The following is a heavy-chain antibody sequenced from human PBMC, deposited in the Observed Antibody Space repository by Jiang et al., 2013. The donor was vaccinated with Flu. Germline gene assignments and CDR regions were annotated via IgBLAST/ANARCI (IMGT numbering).Heavy chain of an antibody. CDR2: IYYSGST. V-gene: IGHV4-61*01. CDR1: GGSVSSGSYY. Sequence: SGGSVSSGSYYWSWIRQPPGKGLEWIGYIYYSGSTNYNPSLKSRVTISVDTSKNQFSLKLSSVTAADTAVYYCARAMRELPEYYFDYWGQETLVTVSS. J-gene: IGHJ4*02. D-gene: IGHD1-26*01. CDR3: ARAMRELPEYYFDY.